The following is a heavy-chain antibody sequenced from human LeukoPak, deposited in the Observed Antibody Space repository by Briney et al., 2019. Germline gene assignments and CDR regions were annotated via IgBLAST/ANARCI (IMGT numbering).Heavy chain of an antibody. V-gene: IGHV1-69*13. CDR3: ARSLRLLEWLCLD. Sequence: ASVKVSCKASGGTFSSYAISWVRQAPGQGLEWMGGIIPIFGTANYAQKFQGRVTITADESTSTAYMELSSLRSEDTAVYYCARSLRLLEWLCLDWGQGTLVTVSS. J-gene: IGHJ4*02. D-gene: IGHD3-3*01. CDR2: IIPIFGTA. CDR1: GGTFSSYA.